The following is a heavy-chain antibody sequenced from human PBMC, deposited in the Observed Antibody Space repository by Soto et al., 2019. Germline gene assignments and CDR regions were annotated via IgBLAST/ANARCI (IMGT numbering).Heavy chain of an antibody. Sequence: SETLSLTCTVSGGSIKTGGYYWSWIRQPPGKGLEWIGYIYYTGTTYYNPSLKSRVTISVDTSKNQFSLKLSSVTAADTAVYYCAREISSTSCYARGCYYGMDVWGQGTTVTVSS. CDR2: IYYTGTT. J-gene: IGHJ6*02. V-gene: IGHV4-30-4*08. CDR3: AREISSTSCYARGCYYGMDV. CDR1: GGSIKTGGYY. D-gene: IGHD2-2*01.